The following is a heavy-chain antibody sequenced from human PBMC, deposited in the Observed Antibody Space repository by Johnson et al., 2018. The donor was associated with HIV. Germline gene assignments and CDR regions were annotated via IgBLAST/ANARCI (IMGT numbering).Heavy chain of an antibody. CDR3: ARDPSPIVGATYAFDI. D-gene: IGHD1-26*01. CDR1: GFTFSSYA. Sequence: QMLLVESGGGVVQPGRSLRLSCAASGFTFSSYAMHWVRQAPGKGLEWVAVISYDGSNKYYADSVKGRFTISRDNSKNTLYLQMNSLRAEDTALYYCARDPSPIVGATYAFDIWGQGTMVTVSS. V-gene: IGHV3-30*04. CDR2: ISYDGSNK. J-gene: IGHJ3*02.